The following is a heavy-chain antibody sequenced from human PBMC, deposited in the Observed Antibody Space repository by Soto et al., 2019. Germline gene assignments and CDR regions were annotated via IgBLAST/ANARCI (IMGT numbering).Heavy chain of an antibody. D-gene: IGHD3-16*01. CDR1: GYTFTDYY. J-gene: IGHJ4*02. Sequence: ASVKVSCKASGYTFTDYYIHWVSQAPGQGLECVGWLNPNSGGSNYAQKFQGRVTMTRDTSISTAYMELSRLTSDDTAVYCCATLGAGAFDFWGQGTLVTVSS. CDR3: ATLGAGAFDF. V-gene: IGHV1-2*02. CDR2: LNPNSGGS.